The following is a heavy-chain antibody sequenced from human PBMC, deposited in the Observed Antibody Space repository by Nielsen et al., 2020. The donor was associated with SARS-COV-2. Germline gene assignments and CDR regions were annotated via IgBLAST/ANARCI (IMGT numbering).Heavy chain of an antibody. J-gene: IGHJ2*01. CDR1: GFTFDDYA. V-gene: IGHV3-9*01. CDR2: ISWNSGSI. Sequence: SLKISCAASGFTFDDYAMHWVRQAPGKGLEWVSGISWNSGSIGYADSVKGRFTISRDNAKNSLYLQMNSLRAEDTALYYCATQDWYFDLWGRGTLVTVSS. CDR3: ATQDWYFDL.